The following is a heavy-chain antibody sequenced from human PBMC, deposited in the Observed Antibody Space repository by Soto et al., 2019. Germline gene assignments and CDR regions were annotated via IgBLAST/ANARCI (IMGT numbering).Heavy chain of an antibody. CDR2: INPNSGGT. J-gene: IGHJ6*02. Sequence: ASVKVSCKASGYIFTGYYMHWVRQAPGQGLEWMGWINPNSGGTNYAQKFQGRVTMTRDTSISTAYMELSRLRSDDTAVYYCARDPTRSYYDFWSGYRGMDVWGQGTTVTVSS. CDR1: GYIFTGYY. CDR3: ARDPTRSYYDFWSGYRGMDV. V-gene: IGHV1-2*02. D-gene: IGHD3-3*01.